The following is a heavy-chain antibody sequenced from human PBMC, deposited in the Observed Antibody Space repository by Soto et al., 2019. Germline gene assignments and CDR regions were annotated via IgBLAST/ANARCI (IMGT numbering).Heavy chain of an antibody. J-gene: IGHJ3*02. CDR3: ARNVLRFLEWAYDAFDI. Sequence: QITLKESGPTLVKPTQTLTLTCTFSGFSLSTSGVGVGWIRQPPGKALEWLALIYWDDDKRYSPSLKSRLTITKDTSKNQVVLTMTNMDPVGTATYYCARNVLRFLEWAYDAFDIWGQGTMVTVSS. CDR2: IYWDDDK. V-gene: IGHV2-5*02. CDR1: GFSLSTSGVG. D-gene: IGHD3-3*01.